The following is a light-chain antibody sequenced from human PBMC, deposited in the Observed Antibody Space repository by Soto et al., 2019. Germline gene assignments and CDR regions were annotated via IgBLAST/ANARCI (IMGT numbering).Light chain of an antibody. Sequence: EIVLTQSPGTLSLSPGERATLSCRASQTVSSNYLAWYRQKPGQAPRLLIHGASSRATGIPDRFSGSGSATDFTLTISRLEPEDFAVYFCQQYGSSPLTFGGGTKVEIK. CDR3: QQYGSSPLT. V-gene: IGKV3-20*01. CDR1: QTVSSNY. CDR2: GAS. J-gene: IGKJ4*01.